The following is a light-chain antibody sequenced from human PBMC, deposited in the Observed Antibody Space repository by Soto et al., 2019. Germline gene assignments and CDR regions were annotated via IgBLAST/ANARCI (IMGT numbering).Light chain of an antibody. CDR2: DAS. J-gene: IGKJ3*01. V-gene: IGKV1-33*01. Sequence: DIQMTQSPSSLSASVGDRVTITCQASHDISNYLNWYQQKLGKAPKLLIYDASNLEPRVPSRFSGSGSGTKFIFTISSLQPEDIATYYCQQYDTLSFTFGPGTKVDL. CDR1: HDISNY. CDR3: QQYDTLSFT.